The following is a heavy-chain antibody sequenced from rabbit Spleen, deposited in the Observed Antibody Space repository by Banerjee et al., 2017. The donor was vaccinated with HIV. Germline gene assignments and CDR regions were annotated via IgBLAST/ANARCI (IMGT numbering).Heavy chain of an antibody. CDR1: GFDFSSSYY. CDR2: IYNGDGST. CDR3: ARLFAYAGYGDFGHAAM. Sequence: QEQLVESGGGLVQPEGSLTLTCKAAGFDFSSSYYMCWVRQAPGKGPEWIACIYNGDGSTYYASWVNGRFTISRSTSLNTVTLRMTSLTAADTATYFCARLFAYAGYGDFGHAAMWGPGTLVTVS. D-gene: IGHD7-1*01. V-gene: IGHV1S47*01. J-gene: IGHJ4*01.